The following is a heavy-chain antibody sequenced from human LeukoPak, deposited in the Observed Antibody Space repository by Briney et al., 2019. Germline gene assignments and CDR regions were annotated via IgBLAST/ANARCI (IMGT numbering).Heavy chain of an antibody. V-gene: IGHV3-23*01. CDR2: IGGSGGST. CDR3: AKASYYYDSNDRFDS. Sequence: GESLRLSCAASGFTFRSYAMSWVRQAPGKGLEWVSAIGGSGGSTYYADSVKGRFTISRDNSKNTLYLQMNSLRADDTALYYCAKASYYYDSNDRFDSWGQGTLVTVSS. D-gene: IGHD3-22*01. J-gene: IGHJ4*02. CDR1: GFTFRSYA.